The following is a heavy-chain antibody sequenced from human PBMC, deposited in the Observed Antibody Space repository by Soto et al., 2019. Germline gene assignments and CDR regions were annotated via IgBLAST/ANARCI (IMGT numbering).Heavy chain of an antibody. CDR3: ARDGSSDPFYYYYGMDV. CDR1: GYTFTSYG. CDR2: ISAYNGNT. V-gene: IGHV1-18*01. Sequence: GASVKVSCKASGYTFTSYGISWVRQAPGQGLEWMGWISAYNGNTNYAQKLQGRVTMTTDTSTSTAYMELRSLRSDDTAVYYCARDGSSDPFYYYYGMDVWGQGATVTVYS. D-gene: IGHD6-6*01. J-gene: IGHJ6*02.